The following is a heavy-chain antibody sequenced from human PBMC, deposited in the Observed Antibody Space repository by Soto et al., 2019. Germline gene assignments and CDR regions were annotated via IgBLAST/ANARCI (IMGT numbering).Heavy chain of an antibody. CDR2: INAGNGNT. V-gene: IGHV1-3*01. D-gene: IGHD3-3*01. J-gene: IGHJ4*02. Sequence: QVQLVQSGAEVKKPGASVKVSCKASGYTFTSYAMHWVRQAPGQRLEWMGWINAGNGNTKYSQKIQGRVTITRDTSASTAYMELSSLRSEDTAVYYCARGPITIFGVVIMGYFDYWGQGTLVTVSS. CDR3: ARGPITIFGVVIMGYFDY. CDR1: GYTFTSYA.